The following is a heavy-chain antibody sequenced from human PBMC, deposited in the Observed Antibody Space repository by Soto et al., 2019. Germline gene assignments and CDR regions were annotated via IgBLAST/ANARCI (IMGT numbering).Heavy chain of an antibody. Sequence: ASVKVSCKASGYTFTSYDINWVRQATGQGLEWMGWMNPNSGNTGYAQKFQGRVTMTRNTSISTAYMELSSLRSEDTAVYYCARGRVTTGTGGIDYYYYMDVWGKGTTVTVSS. D-gene: IGHD1-1*01. V-gene: IGHV1-8*01. CDR1: GYTFTSYD. J-gene: IGHJ6*03. CDR2: MNPNSGNT. CDR3: ARGRVTTGTGGIDYYYYMDV.